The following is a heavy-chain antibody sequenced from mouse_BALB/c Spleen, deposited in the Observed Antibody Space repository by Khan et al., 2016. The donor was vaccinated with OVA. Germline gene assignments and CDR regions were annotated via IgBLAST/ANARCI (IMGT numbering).Heavy chain of an antibody. V-gene: IGHV5-6-3*01. CDR3: ARSAI. CDR1: RFTISSYG. Sequence: EVELVESGGGIVQPGGSLKRSCAVSRFTISSYGMSSVRQTPDKRLELVATIYSNGGSTDNPDSVKRRVIISGNNAKNALYMQMRSLKCENTAMYYWARSAIWGQGTTLTVSS. D-gene: IGHD2-12*01. J-gene: IGHJ2*01. CDR2: IYSNGGST.